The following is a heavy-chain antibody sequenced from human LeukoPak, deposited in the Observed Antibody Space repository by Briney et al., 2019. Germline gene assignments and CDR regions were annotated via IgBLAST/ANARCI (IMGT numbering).Heavy chain of an antibody. CDR2: IYSGGST. D-gene: IGHD1-14*01. J-gene: IGHJ6*03. CDR3: ARDRGIRPYYYYYMDV. CDR1: GFTLSSNY. Sequence: GGSLRLSCAASGFTLSSNYMSWVRQAPAKGLEWVSVIYSGGSTYYADSVTGRFTISRDNSKNTLYLQMNSLRAEDTAVYYCARDRGIRPYYYYYMDVWGKGTTVTVSS. V-gene: IGHV3-66*02.